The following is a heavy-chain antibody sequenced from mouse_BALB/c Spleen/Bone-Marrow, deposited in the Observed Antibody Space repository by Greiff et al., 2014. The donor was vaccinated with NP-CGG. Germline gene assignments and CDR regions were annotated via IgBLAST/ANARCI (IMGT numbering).Heavy chain of an antibody. J-gene: IGHJ4*01. CDR1: GFNIKDYY. CDR3: ARGDGYAMYY. V-gene: IGHV14-1*02. Sequence: EVQLQQSGAEIVRPGALVKLSCKASGFNIKDYYMQWVKQRPEQGLEWIGWIDPENGNTIYDPKFQGKASITADTSSNTAYLQLSSLTSEDTAVYYCARGDGYAMYYWGQRPSVPVSS. CDR2: IDPENGNT.